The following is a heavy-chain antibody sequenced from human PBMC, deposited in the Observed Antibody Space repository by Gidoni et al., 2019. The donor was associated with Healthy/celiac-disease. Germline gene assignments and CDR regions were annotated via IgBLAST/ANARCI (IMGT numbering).Heavy chain of an antibody. Sequence: EVQLVESGGGVVQPGGSLRLSCAASGFTFSSYEMNWVRQAPGKGLEWVSYISSIGSTIYYADSVKGRFTISRDNAKNSLYLQMNSLRAEDTAVYYCARATYYYDSSGHFDYWGQGTLVTVSS. CDR2: ISSIGSTI. CDR3: ARATYYYDSSGHFDY. J-gene: IGHJ4*02. V-gene: IGHV3-48*03. CDR1: GFTFSSYE. D-gene: IGHD3-22*01.